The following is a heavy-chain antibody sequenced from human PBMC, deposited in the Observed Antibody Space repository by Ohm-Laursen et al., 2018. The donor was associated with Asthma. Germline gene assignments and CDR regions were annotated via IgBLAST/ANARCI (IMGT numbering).Heavy chain of an antibody. CDR3: ATIGSGPPWDGR. J-gene: IGHJ4*02. V-gene: IGHV3-30*03. CDR2: ISYDGSNK. CDR1: GFTFSSYG. D-gene: IGHD1-14*01. Sequence: LRLSCAASGFTFSSYGMHWVRQAPGKGLEWVAVISYDGSNKYYADSVKGRFTISRDNSKNTLYLQMNSLRAEDTAVYYCATIGSGPPWDGRWGQGTLVTVSS.